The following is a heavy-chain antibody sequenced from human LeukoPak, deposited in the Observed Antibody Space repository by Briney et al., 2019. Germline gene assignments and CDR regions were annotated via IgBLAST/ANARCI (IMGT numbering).Heavy chain of an antibody. Sequence: PSETLSLTCAVYGGSFSGYYWSWIRQPPGKGLEWIGEINHSGGTNYNPSLKSRVTISVDTSKNQFSLKLSSVTAADTAVYYCARAVAGTHFDYWDQGTLVTVSS. CDR3: ARAVAGTHFDY. J-gene: IGHJ4*02. CDR1: GGSFSGYY. CDR2: INHSGGT. V-gene: IGHV4-34*01. D-gene: IGHD6-19*01.